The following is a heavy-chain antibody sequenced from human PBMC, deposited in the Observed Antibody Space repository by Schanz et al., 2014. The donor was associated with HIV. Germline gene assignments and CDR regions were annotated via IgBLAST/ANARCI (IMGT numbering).Heavy chain of an antibody. CDR3: AKVARWDYYNMDV. CDR2: ISGSGANT. Sequence: EVLLLESGGGLVQPGGSLRLSCAASGFTFSSYAMTWVRQAPGKGLEWVSTISGSGANTYYAESVKGRFTISRDNFKNTLYLQMNSLRAEDTAVYHCAKVARWDYYNMDVWGQGTTVTVSS. J-gene: IGHJ6*02. CDR1: GFTFSSYA. V-gene: IGHV3-23*01.